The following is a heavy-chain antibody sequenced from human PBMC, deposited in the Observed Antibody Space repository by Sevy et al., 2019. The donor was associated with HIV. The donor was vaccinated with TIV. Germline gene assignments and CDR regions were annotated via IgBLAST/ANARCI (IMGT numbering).Heavy chain of an antibody. CDR1: GFTFSNAW. CDR3: TTEEATYGAGSYYHDY. V-gene: IGHV3-15*01. D-gene: IGHD3-10*01. Sequence: GGSLRLSCAASGFTFSNAWMSWVRQAPGKGLEWVGRIKSKTDGGTTDYAAPVKGRVTISRDDSKNTLYLQMNRLKTEDTAVYYCTTEEATYGAGSYYHDYWGQGTLVTVSS. CDR2: IKSKTDGGTT. J-gene: IGHJ4*02.